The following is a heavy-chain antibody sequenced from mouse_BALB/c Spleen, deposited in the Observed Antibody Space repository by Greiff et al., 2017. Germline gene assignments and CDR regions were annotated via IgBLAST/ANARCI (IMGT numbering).Heavy chain of an antibody. V-gene: IGHV14-3*02. CDR3: APSSSLEDYAMDY. Sequence: EVQLQQSGAELVKPGASVKLSCTASGFNIKDTYMHWVKQRPEQGLEWIGRIDPANGNTKYDPKFQGKATITADTSSNTAYLQLSSLTSEDTAVYYCAPSSSLEDYAMDYWGQGTSVTVSS. CDR1: GFNIKDTY. D-gene: IGHD6-2*01. CDR2: IDPANGNT. J-gene: IGHJ4*01.